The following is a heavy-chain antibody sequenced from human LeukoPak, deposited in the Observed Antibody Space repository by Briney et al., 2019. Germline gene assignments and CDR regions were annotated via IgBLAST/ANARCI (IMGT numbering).Heavy chain of an antibody. J-gene: IGHJ3*02. V-gene: IGHV3-74*01. Sequence: GGSLRLSCAASGFTFSSYWMHWVRQAPGKGLVWVSRINSDGSSTSYADSVKGRFTISRDNAKNTLYLQMNSLRAEDTAVYYCARSSGYYDSSGRPYPGQHYAFDIWGQGTMVTVSS. D-gene: IGHD3-22*01. CDR1: GFTFSSYW. CDR2: INSDGSST. CDR3: ARSSGYYDSSGRPYPGQHYAFDI.